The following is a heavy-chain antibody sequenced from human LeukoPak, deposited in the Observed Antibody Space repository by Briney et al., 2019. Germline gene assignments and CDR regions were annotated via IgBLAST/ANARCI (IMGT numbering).Heavy chain of an antibody. CDR3: ARAHIVVVPAAREYYYYYGMDV. V-gene: IGHV3-30*04. CDR1: GFTFSSYA. Sequence: GGSLRLSCAASGFTFSSYAMHWVRQAPGKGLEWVAVISYDGSNKYCADSVKGRFTISRDNSKNTLYLQMNSLRAEDTAVYYCARAHIVVVPAAREYYYYYGMDVWGQGTTVTVSS. J-gene: IGHJ6*02. D-gene: IGHD2-2*01. CDR2: ISYDGSNK.